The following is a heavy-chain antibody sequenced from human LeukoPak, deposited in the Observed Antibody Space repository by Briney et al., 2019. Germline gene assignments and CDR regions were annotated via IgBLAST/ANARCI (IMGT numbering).Heavy chain of an antibody. CDR3: ARGQWVAAT. J-gene: IGHJ3*01. CDR1: AFTFNTYW. Sequence: GGSLRLSCAASAFTFNTYWMHWVRQAPGKGLEWVAFIRYDGNNKYYADSVKGRFTISRDNSMNTLYLQMNSLRAEDTAVYYCARGQWVAATWGQGTMVTVSS. CDR2: IRYDGNNK. D-gene: IGHD6-13*01. V-gene: IGHV3-30*02.